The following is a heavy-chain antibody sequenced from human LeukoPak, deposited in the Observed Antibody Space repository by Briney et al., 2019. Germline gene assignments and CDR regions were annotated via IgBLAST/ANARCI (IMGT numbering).Heavy chain of an antibody. CDR1: GFTFSSYA. CDR2: FSGGGGT. V-gene: IGHV3-23*01. J-gene: IGHJ4*02. CDR3: AKRGYYDSSGSYAPFDY. D-gene: IGHD3-22*01. Sequence: GGSLRLSCAASGFTFSSYAMSWVRQAPGKGLEWFLAFSGGGGTYYADSVKGRFTITRDNSKNTLYLQMNSLRAEDTAIYYCAKRGYYDSSGSYAPFDYWGQGTLVTVSS.